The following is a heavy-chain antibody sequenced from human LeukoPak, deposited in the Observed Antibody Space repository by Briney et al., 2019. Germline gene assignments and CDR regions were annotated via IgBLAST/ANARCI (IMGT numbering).Heavy chain of an antibody. V-gene: IGHV1-18*01. D-gene: IGHD6-19*01. CDR3: ARAVGPKQWLVSGFDY. CDR1: GYIFFSVR. CDR2: ISGDTGNT. J-gene: IGHJ4*02. Sequence: ASVKVSCKASGYIFFSVRSSWVRQAPGQGLEWMGWISGDTGNTNYAQKLQGRVTMTTDTSTSTAYMELRSLRSDDTAVYYCARAVGPKQWLVSGFDYWGQGTLVTVSS.